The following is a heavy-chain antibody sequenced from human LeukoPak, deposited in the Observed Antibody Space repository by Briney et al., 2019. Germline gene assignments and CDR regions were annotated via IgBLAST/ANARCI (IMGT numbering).Heavy chain of an antibody. V-gene: IGHV4-34*01. CDR1: GGSFSGYF. CDR2: INYSGST. CDR3: AKYRYGYRGMDS. Sequence: SETLSLTCRVYGGSFSGYFWIWFRQPPGKGLEWIGEINYSGSTNYNSSLKRRAIISVDTSKNLFSLKLTSVTAADTAVYFCAKYRYGYRGMDSWGQGTQVTVSS. D-gene: IGHD5-18*01. J-gene: IGHJ4*02.